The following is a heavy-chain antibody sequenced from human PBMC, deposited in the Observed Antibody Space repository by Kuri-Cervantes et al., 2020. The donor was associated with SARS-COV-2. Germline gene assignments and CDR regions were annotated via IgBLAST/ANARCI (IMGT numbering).Heavy chain of an antibody. CDR3: AKPIVVPARPHYYYYYMDV. D-gene: IGHD2-2*01. Sequence: LSLTCAASGFTFSSYAMHWVRQAPGKGLEWVAVILYDGSNKYYADSVKGRFTISRDNSKNTLYLQMNSLRAEDTAVYYCAKPIVVPARPHYYYYYMDVWGKGTTVTVSS. V-gene: IGHV3-30-3*02. CDR2: ILYDGSNK. CDR1: GFTFSSYA. J-gene: IGHJ6*03.